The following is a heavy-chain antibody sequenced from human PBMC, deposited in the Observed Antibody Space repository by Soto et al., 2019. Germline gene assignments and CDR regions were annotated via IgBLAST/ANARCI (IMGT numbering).Heavy chain of an antibody. CDR3: AKARTNYDSSLAGPEVA. D-gene: IGHD3-22*01. CDR1: GFTFSSYD. CDR2: ISYDGSNK. J-gene: IGHJ3*01. Sequence: PGGSLRLSCAASGFTFSSYDMHWVRQAPGKGLEWVAVISYDGSNKYYADSVKGRFTISRDNAKNSLYLQMNSLRAEDTALYYCAKARTNYDSSLAGPEVAWGQGTMVTVSS. V-gene: IGHV3-30*18.